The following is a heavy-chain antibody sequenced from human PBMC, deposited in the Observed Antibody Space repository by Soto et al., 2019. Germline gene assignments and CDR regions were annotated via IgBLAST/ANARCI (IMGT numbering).Heavy chain of an antibody. CDR2: ISYDGSNK. CDR3: AKPYGDPYFDY. D-gene: IGHD4-17*01. Sequence: QVQLVESGGGVVQPGRSLRLSCAASGFTFSSYGMHWVRQAPGKGLEWVAVISYDGSNKYYADSVKGRVTISRDNSKNTLYLPMNSLRAEDTAVYYCAKPYGDPYFDYWGQGTLVTVSS. J-gene: IGHJ4*02. V-gene: IGHV3-30*18. CDR1: GFTFSSYG.